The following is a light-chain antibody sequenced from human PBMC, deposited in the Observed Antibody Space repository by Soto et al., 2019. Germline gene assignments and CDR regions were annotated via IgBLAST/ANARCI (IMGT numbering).Light chain of an antibody. V-gene: IGKV3-11*01. J-gene: IGKJ3*01. Sequence: EIVLTQSPATVSLSQGERATLSCRASQSVSSYLAWYQQKPGQAPRLLIYDASSRATGIPARFGGSGSGTDFTLTINSLEPEDFAVYYCQQRSNWPGTFGPGTKVDIK. CDR3: QQRSNWPGT. CDR2: DAS. CDR1: QSVSSY.